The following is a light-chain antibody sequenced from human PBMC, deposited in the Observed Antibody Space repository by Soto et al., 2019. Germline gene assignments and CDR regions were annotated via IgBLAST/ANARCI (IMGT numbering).Light chain of an antibody. Sequence: QPVLTQPASVSGSPRQSITISCTGTRSDIGSYNYVSWYQVHPDKAPKLIIYEVSSRPSGVPDRFSGSKSGNTASLIISGLQAEDEAHYYCSSYSSTDTLYVFGTGTKVTVL. CDR2: EVS. CDR1: RSDIGSYNY. V-gene: IGLV2-14*01. CDR3: SSYSSTDTLYV. J-gene: IGLJ1*01.